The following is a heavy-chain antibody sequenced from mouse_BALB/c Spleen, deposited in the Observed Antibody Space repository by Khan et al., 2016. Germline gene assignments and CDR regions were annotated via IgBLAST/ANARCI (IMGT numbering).Heavy chain of an antibody. J-gene: IGHJ2*01. CDR3: ANYGSSGYFDY. CDR1: GYSFRNYG. Sequence: QFQLVQSGPELKKPGETVKISCKASGYSFRNYGMNWVKQAPGKGLKWMGWINTNTGEPTYAEEFKGRFAFSLETSASTAYLQINNLKNEDTATYFCANYGSSGYFDYWGQGTTLTVSS. CDR2: INTNTGEP. D-gene: IGHD1-1*01. V-gene: IGHV9-3*02.